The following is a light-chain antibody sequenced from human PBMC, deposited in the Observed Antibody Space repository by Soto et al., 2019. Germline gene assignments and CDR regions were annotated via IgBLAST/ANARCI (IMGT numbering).Light chain of an antibody. V-gene: IGKV1-33*01. CDR3: QQYENLPIT. CDR1: QDISNY. J-gene: IGKJ5*01. CDR2: DAF. Sequence: DIQMTQSPSSLSASVGDRVTITCQASQDISNYLNWYQQKPGKAPKLLIFDAFSLETGVPSRFSGSGSGTDFTLTISSLQPEDIATYYCQQYENLPITVGQGKRLEIK.